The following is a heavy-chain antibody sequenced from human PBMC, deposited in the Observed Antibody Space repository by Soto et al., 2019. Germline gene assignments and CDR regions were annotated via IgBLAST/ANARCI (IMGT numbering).Heavy chain of an antibody. Sequence: PSETVSLTCAVDGGCFSGYYWSWVRQPPGKGLEWIGEINHSGSTNYNPSLKSRVTISVDTSKNQFSLKLSSVTAADTAVYYCARASGCSGDSCAFDPWGQGTLVT. J-gene: IGHJ5*02. V-gene: IGHV4-34*01. CDR3: ARASGCSGDSCAFDP. CDR1: GGCFSGYY. CDR2: INHSGST. D-gene: IGHD2-15*01.